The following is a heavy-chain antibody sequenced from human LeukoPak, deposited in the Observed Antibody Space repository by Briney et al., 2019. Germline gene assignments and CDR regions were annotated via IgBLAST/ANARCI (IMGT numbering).Heavy chain of an antibody. CDR2: IYYSGST. D-gene: IGHD2-15*01. Sequence: PSETLSLTCTVSGGSISNYYWNWIRQPPGKGLEWIGSIYYSGSTYYNPSLKSRVTISVDTSKNQFSLKLSSVTAADTAVYYCARRGYCSGGSCYRDFDYWGQGTLVTVSS. V-gene: IGHV4-59*12. J-gene: IGHJ4*02. CDR1: GGSISNYY. CDR3: ARRGYCSGGSCYRDFDY.